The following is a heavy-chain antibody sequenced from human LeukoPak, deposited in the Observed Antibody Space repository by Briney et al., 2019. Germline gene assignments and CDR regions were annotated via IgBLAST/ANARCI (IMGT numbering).Heavy chain of an antibody. CDR2: INPNSGGT. CDR3: AKYSGSHPAAFDI. V-gene: IGHV1-2*02. D-gene: IGHD1-26*01. CDR1: GYTFTSYD. Sequence: ASVKVSCKASGYTFTSYDINWVRQAPGQGLEWMGWINPNSGGTNYAQEFQGRVTMTRDTSISTAYMELNRLRSDDTAVYYCAKYSGSHPAAFDIWGQGTMVTVSS. J-gene: IGHJ3*02.